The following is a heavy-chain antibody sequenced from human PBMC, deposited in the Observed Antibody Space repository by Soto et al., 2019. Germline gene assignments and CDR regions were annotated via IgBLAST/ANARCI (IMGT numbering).Heavy chain of an antibody. CDR1: GDSFSPYY. D-gene: IGHD4-17*01. CDR3: VRDNGAYFHS. V-gene: IGHV4-4*07. CDR2: MYTIGST. J-gene: IGHJ4*02. Sequence: PSETLSLTCTVSGDSFSPYYWSWIRQPAGKGLEWIGRMYTIGSTTYNPSLKSRITMSVDTSKNQFSLKLSSVTAADTAVYYCVRDNGAYFHSCAQGTLLTVSS.